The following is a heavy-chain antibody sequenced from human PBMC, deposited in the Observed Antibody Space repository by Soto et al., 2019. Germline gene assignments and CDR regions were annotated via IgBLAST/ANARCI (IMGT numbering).Heavy chain of an antibody. Sequence: QLQLRELGPGLVKPSETLSLTSTVSGGSITSSSYYWGWIRQPPGKGLEWIGSIYHSGSTYYNPSLQSRVTISVETSKNQFSLTLSSVTSADTAVYSCARTFSSGWFDSFDIWGPGTTVSVSS. CDR3: ARTFSSGWFDSFDI. D-gene: IGHD6-19*01. J-gene: IGHJ3*02. CDR1: GGSITSSSYY. CDR2: IYHSGST. V-gene: IGHV4-39*01.